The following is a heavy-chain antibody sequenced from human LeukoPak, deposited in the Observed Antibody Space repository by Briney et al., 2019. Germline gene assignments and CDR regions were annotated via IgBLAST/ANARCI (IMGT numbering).Heavy chain of an antibody. D-gene: IGHD2-21*02. Sequence: GGSLRLSCAASGFTFSSYWMHWVRQAPGKGLVWVSRINSDGSSTSYADSVKGRFTISRDNAKNTLYLQMNSLRAEDTAVYYCARDESRGNLVTAPDYWGQGTLVTVSS. CDR3: ARDESRGNLVTAPDY. CDR2: INSDGSST. J-gene: IGHJ4*02. CDR1: GFTFSSYW. V-gene: IGHV3-74*01.